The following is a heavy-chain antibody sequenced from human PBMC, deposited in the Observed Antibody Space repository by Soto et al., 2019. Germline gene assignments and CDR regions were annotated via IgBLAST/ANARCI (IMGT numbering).Heavy chain of an antibody. Sequence: SETLSLTCAVSGGSTSSGGYSWSWIRQPPGKGLEWIGYIYHSGSTYYNPSLKSRVTISVDRSKNQFSLKLSSVTAADTAVYYCASVYSSSWPGGWFDPWGKGTLVTVAS. J-gene: IGHJ5*02. CDR1: GGSTSSGGYS. D-gene: IGHD6-13*01. CDR2: IYHSGST. CDR3: ASVYSSSWPGGWFDP. V-gene: IGHV4-30-2*01.